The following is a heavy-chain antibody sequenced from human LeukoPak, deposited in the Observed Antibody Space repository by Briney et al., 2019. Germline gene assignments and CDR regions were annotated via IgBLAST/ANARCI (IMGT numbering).Heavy chain of an antibody. Sequence: GGSLRLYCAASGFTFSSYGMDWVRQAPGKGLEWVAFIRYDGSNKYYADSVKGRFTISRDNSKNTLYLQMNSLRAEDTAVYYCAKSITSGWYVDAFDIWGQGTMVTVSS. J-gene: IGHJ3*02. CDR2: IRYDGSNK. D-gene: IGHD6-19*01. CDR3: AKSITSGWYVDAFDI. V-gene: IGHV3-30*02. CDR1: GFTFSSYG.